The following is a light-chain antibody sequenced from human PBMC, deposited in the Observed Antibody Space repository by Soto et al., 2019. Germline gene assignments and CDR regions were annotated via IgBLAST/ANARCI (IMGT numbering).Light chain of an antibody. Sequence: QPVLTQPPSVSGAPGQRVTISCTGSSSNIGAGYDVHWYQQLPGTAPKLLIYGNNNRPSGVPDRFSGSKSGTSASLAITGLQADDEADYYCQSYDSSLRGSVFGGGTKLTVL. CDR3: QSYDSSLRGSV. CDR2: GNN. CDR1: SSNIGAGYD. J-gene: IGLJ2*01. V-gene: IGLV1-40*01.